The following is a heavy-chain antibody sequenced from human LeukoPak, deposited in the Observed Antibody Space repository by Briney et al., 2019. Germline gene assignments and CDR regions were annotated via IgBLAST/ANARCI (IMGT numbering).Heavy chain of an antibody. CDR2: IYYSGST. J-gene: IGHJ4*02. Sequence: PSETLSLTCTVSGGSICSYYWSWIPQPPGKGLEWIGYIYYSGSTNYNPSLKSRVTISVDTSKNQFSLKVSSVTAADTAVYYCARDRGGTYVYWGQGTLVTVSS. CDR3: ARDRGGTYVY. CDR1: GGSICSYY. D-gene: IGHD1-1*01. V-gene: IGHV4-59*01.